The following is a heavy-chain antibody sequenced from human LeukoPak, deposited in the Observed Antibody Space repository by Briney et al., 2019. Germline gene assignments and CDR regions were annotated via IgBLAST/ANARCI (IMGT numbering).Heavy chain of an antibody. Sequence: ASVKVSCKASGYTFSSYDINWVRQATGQGLEWMGWMNPNSLNTGYAQRFQGRITLTRNTSIGTAYMELRSLRSEDTAVYYCARGTALSGTSDYLDSWGQGPLVTVSS. CDR2: MNPNSLNT. CDR3: ARGTALSGTSDYLDS. D-gene: IGHD6-19*01. CDR1: GYTFSSYD. V-gene: IGHV1-8*01. J-gene: IGHJ4*02.